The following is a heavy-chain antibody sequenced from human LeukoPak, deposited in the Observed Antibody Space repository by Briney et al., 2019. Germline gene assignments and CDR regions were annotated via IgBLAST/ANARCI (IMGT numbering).Heavy chain of an antibody. CDR2: ISAYNGNT. CDR1: GYTFTSYG. V-gene: IGHV1-18*01. CDR3: ARERPPPITFGGVIVTPYYYYGMDA. J-gene: IGHJ6*02. D-gene: IGHD3-16*02. Sequence: GASVKVSCKASGYTFTSYGISWVRQAPGQGLEWMGWISAYNGNTNYAQKLQGRVTMTTDTSTSTAYMELRSLRSDDTAVYYCARERPPPITFGGVIVTPYYYYGMDAWGQGTTVTVSS.